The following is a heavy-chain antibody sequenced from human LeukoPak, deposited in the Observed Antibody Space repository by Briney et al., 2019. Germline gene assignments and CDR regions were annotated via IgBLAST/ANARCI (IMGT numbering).Heavy chain of an antibody. D-gene: IGHD3-3*01. CDR1: AFTFSSYW. CDR3: ASSITIFGVVIPLGY. Sequence: GGSLRLSCAASAFTFSSYWMHWVRQAPGKGLVWVSRINSDGSSTSYADSVKGRFTISRDNAKNTLYLQMNSLRAEDTAVYYCASSITIFGVVIPLGYWGQGTLVTVSS. J-gene: IGHJ4*02. CDR2: INSDGSST. V-gene: IGHV3-74*01.